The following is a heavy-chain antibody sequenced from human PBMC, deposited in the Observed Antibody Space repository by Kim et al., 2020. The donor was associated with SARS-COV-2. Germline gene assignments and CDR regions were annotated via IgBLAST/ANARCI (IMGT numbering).Heavy chain of an antibody. Sequence: PSLQSRVTISVDTSKNQFSLKLSSVTAADTAVYYCARNLGTYDSSGLADYWGQGTLVTVSS. D-gene: IGHD3-22*01. V-gene: IGHV4-39*01. CDR3: ARNLGTYDSSGLADY. J-gene: IGHJ4*02.